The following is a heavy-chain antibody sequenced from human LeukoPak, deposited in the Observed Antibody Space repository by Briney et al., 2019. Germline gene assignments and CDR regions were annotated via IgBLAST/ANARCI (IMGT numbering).Heavy chain of an antibody. D-gene: IGHD6-19*01. CDR3: AGTSKWLAFDY. Sequence: SETLSLTCTVSGGSISGYYWSWIRQPAGEGLEWIGRIYTIGSTNYNPSLKSRVTISLDTANNQFSLKLSSVTAADTAVYYCAGTSKWLAFDYWGQGTLVTVSS. V-gene: IGHV4-4*07. J-gene: IGHJ4*02. CDR2: IYTIGST. CDR1: GGSISGYY.